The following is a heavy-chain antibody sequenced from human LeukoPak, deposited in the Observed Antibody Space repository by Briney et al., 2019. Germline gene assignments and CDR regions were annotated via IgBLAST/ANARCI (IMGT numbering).Heavy chain of an antibody. D-gene: IGHD3-3*01. CDR2: IHHSGNT. CDR3: ARLTYYDFWSGYNYAFDI. Sequence: SETLSLTCTVSGYSITSGYYWGWIRQPPGKGLEWIGSIHHSGNTHYNPSLNSRVTISVDTSKKQVSLKLWSVTAADTAVYYCARLTYYDFWSGYNYAFDIWGQGTMVTVSS. J-gene: IGHJ3*02. CDR1: GYSITSGYY. V-gene: IGHV4-38-2*02.